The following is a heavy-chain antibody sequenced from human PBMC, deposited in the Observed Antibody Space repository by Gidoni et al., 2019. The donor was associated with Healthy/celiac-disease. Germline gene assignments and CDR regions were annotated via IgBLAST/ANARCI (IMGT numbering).Heavy chain of an antibody. CDR2: INHSGST. CDR1: GGSFSGYY. D-gene: IGHD3-22*01. V-gene: IGHV4-34*01. CDR3: ARAYPEYYYDSMGFDY. J-gene: IGHJ4*02. Sequence: QVQLQQWGAGLLTPSETLSLTCPVCGGSFSGYYWSWIRKPPGKGLEWMGEINHSGSTKYNTYLKRRVTISVDTSKNQFSLKLSSVTAAETAVYYCARAYPEYYYDSMGFDYWGQGTLVTVSS.